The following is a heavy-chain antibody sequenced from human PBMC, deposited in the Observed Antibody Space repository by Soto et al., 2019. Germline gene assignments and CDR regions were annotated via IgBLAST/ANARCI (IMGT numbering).Heavy chain of an antibody. J-gene: IGHJ4*02. Sequence: EVQLVESGGGLVQPGGSLRLSCTASGFTFSNYWMSWVRQAPGEGLEWVANMNQDGSERYYVDSEKGRFTISRDNAKNSLYLQVSSLRAEDTAIYYCTRDRSGTMIFWGQGTLVTVSS. CDR3: TRDRSGTMIF. CDR2: MNQDGSER. CDR1: GFTFSNYW. D-gene: IGHD3-22*01. V-gene: IGHV3-7*01.